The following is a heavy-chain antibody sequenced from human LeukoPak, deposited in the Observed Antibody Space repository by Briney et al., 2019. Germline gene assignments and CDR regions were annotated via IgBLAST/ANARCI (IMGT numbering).Heavy chain of an antibody. CDR3: ARPGSPHYYYYYMDV. V-gene: IGHV4-39*01. CDR1: GGSISSSSYY. J-gene: IGHJ6*03. CDR2: IYYSGST. Sequence: SETLSLTCTVSGGSISSSSYYWGWIRQPPGKGLEWIGSIYYSGSTYYNPSLKSRVTISVDTSKNQFSLKLSSVTAADTAVYYCARPGSPHYYYYYMDVWGKGTTVTISS. D-gene: IGHD1-14*01.